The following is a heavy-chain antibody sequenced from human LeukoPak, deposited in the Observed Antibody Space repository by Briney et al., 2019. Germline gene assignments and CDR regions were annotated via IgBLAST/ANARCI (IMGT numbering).Heavy chain of an antibody. D-gene: IGHD6-13*01. V-gene: IGHV7-4-1*02. Sequence: ASVKVSCKASGYTFTSYAMNWVRQAPGQGLEWMGWINTNTGNPTYAQGFTGRFVFSLDTSVSTAYLQISSLKAEDTAVYYCARNHPPAMHIIPAGGAQYIQHWGQGTLVTVSS. CDR2: INTNTGNP. CDR3: ARNHPPAMHIIPAGGAQYIQH. CDR1: GYTFTSYA. J-gene: IGHJ1*01.